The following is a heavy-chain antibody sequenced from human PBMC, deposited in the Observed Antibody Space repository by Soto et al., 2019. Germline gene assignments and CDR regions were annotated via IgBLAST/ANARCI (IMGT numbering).Heavy chain of an antibody. J-gene: IGHJ3*02. CDR1: GFTFSSYA. V-gene: IGHV3-30-3*01. Sequence: QVQLVESGGGVVQPGRSLRLSCAASGFTFSSYAMHWVRQAPGKGLEWVAVISYDGSNKYYADSVKGRFTISRDNSKNTLYLQMNSLRAEDTAVYYCARDNGEYRPDYHDAFDIWGQGTMVTVSS. CDR3: ARDNGEYRPDYHDAFDI. D-gene: IGHD4-17*01. CDR2: ISYDGSNK.